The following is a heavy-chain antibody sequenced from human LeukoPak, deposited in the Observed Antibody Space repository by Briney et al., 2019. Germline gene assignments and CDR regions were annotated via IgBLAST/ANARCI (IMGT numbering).Heavy chain of an antibody. Sequence: ASVKVSCKASGGTFSGYAINWVRQAPGQGLEWMGGIIPIFTSPHYAQKLQGRVTISADESTSTVYMELNSLRSEDTAVYFCARPKKGRAIAVTGIFDYWGQGTLVTVSS. CDR2: IIPIFTSP. V-gene: IGHV1-69*13. D-gene: IGHD6-19*01. CDR3: ARPKKGRAIAVTGIFDY. CDR1: GGTFSGYA. J-gene: IGHJ4*02.